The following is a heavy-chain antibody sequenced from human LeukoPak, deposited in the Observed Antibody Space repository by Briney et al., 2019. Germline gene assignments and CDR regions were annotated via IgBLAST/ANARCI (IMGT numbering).Heavy chain of an antibody. CDR3: ARPLYYDILTGYFG. V-gene: IGHV3-74*01. Sequence: GGSLRLSCAASGFTFSSYWMSWVRQAPGKGLVWVSRINSDGSSTSYADSVKGRFTISRDNAKNTLYLQMNSLRAEDTAVYYCARPLYYDILTGYFGWGQGTLVTVSS. CDR1: GFTFSSYW. CDR2: INSDGSST. J-gene: IGHJ4*02. D-gene: IGHD3-9*01.